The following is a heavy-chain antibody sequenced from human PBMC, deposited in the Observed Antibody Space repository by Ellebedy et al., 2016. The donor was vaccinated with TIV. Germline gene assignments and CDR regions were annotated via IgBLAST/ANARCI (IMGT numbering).Heavy chain of an antibody. V-gene: IGHV5-51*01. J-gene: IGHJ4*02. D-gene: IGHD6-19*01. Sequence: GESLKISXQTSGYTFSNFWIAWVRQQPGKGLEWVGIIYPGDSDTKYSPSFEGRVTISSDKSTGTAYLQWSGLKASDTAVYYCARLRDALADELDYWGQGTPVTVSS. CDR2: IYPGDSDT. CDR1: GYTFSNFW. CDR3: ARLRDALADELDY.